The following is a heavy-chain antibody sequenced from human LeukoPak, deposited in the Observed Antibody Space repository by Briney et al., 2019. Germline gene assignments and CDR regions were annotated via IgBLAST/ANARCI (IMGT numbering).Heavy chain of an antibody. V-gene: IGHV3-48*03. Sequence: GGSLRLSCAASGSTFSSYEMNWVRQAPGRGLEWVSYISSSGSTIYYADSVKGRFTISRDNAKNSLYLQMNSLRAEDTAVYYCARDLGGGYFDYWGQGTLVTVSS. D-gene: IGHD2-15*01. CDR3: ARDLGGGYFDY. J-gene: IGHJ4*02. CDR2: ISSSGSTI. CDR1: GSTFSSYE.